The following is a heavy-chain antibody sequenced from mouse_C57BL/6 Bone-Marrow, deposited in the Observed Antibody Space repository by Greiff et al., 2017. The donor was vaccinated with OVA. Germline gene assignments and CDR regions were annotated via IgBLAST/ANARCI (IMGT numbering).Heavy chain of an antibody. CDR1: GYTFTNYW. D-gene: IGHD1-1*01. Sequence: QVHVKQSGAELVRPGTSVKMSCKASGYTFTNYWIGWAKQRPGHGLEWIGDIYPGGGYTNYNEKFKGKATLTADKSSSTAYMQFSSLTSEDSAIYYCARSHYGSSSYYAMDYWGQGTSVTVSS. J-gene: IGHJ4*01. CDR2: IYPGGGYT. V-gene: IGHV1-63*01. CDR3: ARSHYGSSSYYAMDY.